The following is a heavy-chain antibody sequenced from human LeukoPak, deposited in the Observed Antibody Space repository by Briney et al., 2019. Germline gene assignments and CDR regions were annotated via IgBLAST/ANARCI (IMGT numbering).Heavy chain of an antibody. J-gene: IGHJ4*02. CDR2: IYWNDDK. Sequence: ASGPTLSKPTHTLTLTCNFSGFSLTTSGVGVGWVRQPPGKALEWLALIYWNDDKRYSPSLKRRLTITKDTSKTQVVLTMTNMDPVDTATYYCAHRGPKVLIDYWGQGTLVTVSS. V-gene: IGHV2-5*01. D-gene: IGHD3-10*01. CDR1: GFSLTTSGVG. CDR3: AHRGPKVLIDY.